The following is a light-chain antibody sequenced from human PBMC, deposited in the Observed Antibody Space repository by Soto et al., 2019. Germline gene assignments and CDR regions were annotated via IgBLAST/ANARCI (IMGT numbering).Light chain of an antibody. CDR3: QQHNTWPIT. CDR1: QSVSIN. Sequence: EIVLTQSPATLSVSPGETVTLSCRASQSVSINVAWYQQKPGQAPRLLIYGASIRATGIPARFSGSGSGTEFTLTISSLEPEDFAVYSCQQHNTWPITFGQGTRLEIK. CDR2: GAS. V-gene: IGKV3-15*01. J-gene: IGKJ5*01.